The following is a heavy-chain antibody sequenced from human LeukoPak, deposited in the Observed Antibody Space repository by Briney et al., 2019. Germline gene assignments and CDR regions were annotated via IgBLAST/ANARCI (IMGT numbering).Heavy chain of an antibody. CDR1: GFTFSSYS. CDR2: ISSSSDTI. CDR3: ARDGFDFWSGYPTTVDY. V-gene: IGHV3-48*01. D-gene: IGHD3-3*01. J-gene: IGHJ4*02. Sequence: GESLKISCVASGFTFSSYSMNWVRQSPGKGLEWVSYISSSSDTIYYADSVKGRFTISRDNANNSLYLQMNSLRAEDTAVYYCARDGFDFWSGYPTTVDYWGQGTLVTVSS.